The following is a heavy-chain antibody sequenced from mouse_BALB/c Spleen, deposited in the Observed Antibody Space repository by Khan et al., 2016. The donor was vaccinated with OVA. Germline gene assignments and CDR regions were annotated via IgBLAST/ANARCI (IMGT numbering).Heavy chain of an antibody. CDR1: GFTFSSFG. V-gene: IGHV5-17*02. Sequence: EVELVESGGGLVQPGGSRKLSCAASGFTFSSFGMHWVRQAPEKGLEWVAYVSFGSATIYYAATVKGRFTISRDNPKNTLFLQMTSLRSEDTAIYYCARSLITTWYFDDWGAGTTVTVSS. J-gene: IGHJ1*01. D-gene: IGHD2-4*01. CDR2: VSFGSATI. CDR3: ARSLITTWYFDD.